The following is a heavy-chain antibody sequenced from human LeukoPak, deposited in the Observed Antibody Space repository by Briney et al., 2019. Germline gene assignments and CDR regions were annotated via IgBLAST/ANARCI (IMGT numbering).Heavy chain of an antibody. CDR1: GGSISSGDYY. J-gene: IGHJ4*02. CDR3: ARDRWKGPSYFDY. CDR2: IYHSGST. Sequence: SETLSLTCTVSGGSISSGDYYWSWIRQPPGKGLEWIGYIYHSGSTYYNPSLKSRVTISVDTSKNQFSLKLSSVTAADTAVYYCARDRWKGPSYFDYWGQGILVTVFS. D-gene: IGHD1-1*01. V-gene: IGHV4-30-4*01.